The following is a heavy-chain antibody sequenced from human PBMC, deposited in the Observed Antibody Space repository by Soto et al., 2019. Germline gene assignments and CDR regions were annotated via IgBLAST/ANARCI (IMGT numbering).Heavy chain of an antibody. CDR2: IIPIFGTA. Sequence: QVQLVQSGAEVKKPGSSVKVSCKASGGTFSSYAISWVRQAPGQGLEWIGGIIPIFGTANYDQKFQGRVTITADESTSTDYMELSSLRSEDTAVYYCASPSTGRDWYFDLWGRGTLFTVSS. CDR1: GGTFSSYA. CDR3: ASPSTGRDWYFDL. V-gene: IGHV1-69*01. D-gene: IGHD3-10*01. J-gene: IGHJ2*01.